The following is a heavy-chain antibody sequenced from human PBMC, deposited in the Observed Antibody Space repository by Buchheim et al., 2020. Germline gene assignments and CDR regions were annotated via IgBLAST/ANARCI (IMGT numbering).Heavy chain of an antibody. Sequence: EVQLLESGGGLVQPGGSLRLSCAASGFTFSSYAMSWVRQAPGKGLEWVSAISGSGGSTYYADSVKGRFTISRDNSKNTLYLQMNSLRAEDTAVYYCAKVQTIFGVVITWDYYYYGMDVWGQGTT. CDR1: GFTFSSYA. J-gene: IGHJ6*02. V-gene: IGHV3-23*01. CDR2: ISGSGGST. D-gene: IGHD3-3*01. CDR3: AKVQTIFGVVITWDYYYYGMDV.